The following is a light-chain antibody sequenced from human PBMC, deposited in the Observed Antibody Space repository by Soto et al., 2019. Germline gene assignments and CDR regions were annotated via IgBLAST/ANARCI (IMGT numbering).Light chain of an antibody. J-gene: IGKJ4*01. Sequence: DIQMTQSPSSLSASVGDRVTITCRASQSVTSYLNWYQQKSGKAPKLLIYAASRLHSGVPSRFSGSGSGTDFTLTISSLQPEDSAGYYCLQHNSYPLTFGGGTKVEIK. CDR1: QSVTSY. CDR3: LQHNSYPLT. CDR2: AAS. V-gene: IGKV1-39*01.